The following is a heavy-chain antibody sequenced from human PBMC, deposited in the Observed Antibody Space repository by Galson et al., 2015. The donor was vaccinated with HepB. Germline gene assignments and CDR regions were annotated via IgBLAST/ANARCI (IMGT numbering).Heavy chain of an antibody. Sequence: SETLSLTCTVSGGSINSHYWSWIRQPPGKGLEWVGYIYHSGSTHYNPSLKSRVTISVDKSKNQFSVKLSSVTAADTAVYYCARAGQSGHSFDYWGQGTLVTVSS. J-gene: IGHJ4*02. D-gene: IGHD3-10*01. V-gene: IGHV4-59*11. CDR3: ARAGQSGHSFDY. CDR2: IYHSGST. CDR1: GGSINSHY.